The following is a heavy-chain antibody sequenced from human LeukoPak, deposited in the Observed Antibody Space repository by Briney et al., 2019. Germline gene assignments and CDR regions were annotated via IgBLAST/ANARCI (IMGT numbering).Heavy chain of an antibody. D-gene: IGHD6-13*01. CDR2: INDRGST. V-gene: IGHV4-59*02. J-gene: IGHJ6*02. CDR1: GDSVRSYY. Sequence: SEILSPTCTVSGDSVRSYYWSWIRQPPGQGLEWLGHINDRGSTNYNPSLQGRVTISIDTSKNQFSLKVNSVTAADTAVYYCVRDSRYGSGWFEDGLDFWAKGPRSPSP. CDR3: VRDSRYGSGWFEDGLDF.